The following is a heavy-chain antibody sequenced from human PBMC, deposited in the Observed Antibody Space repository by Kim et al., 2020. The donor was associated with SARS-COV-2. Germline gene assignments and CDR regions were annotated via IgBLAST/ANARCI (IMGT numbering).Heavy chain of an antibody. CDR3: ARASRIAVAGLFDY. Sequence: NPSLKSRVTISVDTSKNQFSLKLSSVTAADTAVYYCARASRIAVAGLFDYWGQGTLVTVSS. J-gene: IGHJ4*02. D-gene: IGHD6-19*01. V-gene: IGHV4-34*01.